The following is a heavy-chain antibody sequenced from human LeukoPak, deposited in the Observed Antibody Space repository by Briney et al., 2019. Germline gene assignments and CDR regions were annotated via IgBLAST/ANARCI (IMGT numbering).Heavy chain of an antibody. CDR3: ARDQMAPTGYGMDV. D-gene: IGHD5-24*01. CDR1: GFTFSSYA. CDR2: INSDGSGT. V-gene: IGHV3-74*01. J-gene: IGHJ6*02. Sequence: GGSLRLSCAASGFTFSSYAMSWVRQVPGKGLVWVSRINSDGSGTTYADSVKGRFTISRDNAKNTLYLQMNSLRAEDTAVYYCARDQMAPTGYGMDVWGQGTTVTVSS.